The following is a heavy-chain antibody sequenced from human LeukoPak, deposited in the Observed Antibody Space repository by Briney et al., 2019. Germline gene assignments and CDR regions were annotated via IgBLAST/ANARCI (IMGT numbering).Heavy chain of an antibody. V-gene: IGHV3-23*01. D-gene: IGHD6-19*01. J-gene: IGHJ5*02. CDR3: AKAVAGTNWFDP. Sequence: GGSLRLSCAASGFTFSSYAMSWVRQAPGKGLEWVSAISGSGGSTYYADSVKGRFTISRDNSKSTLYLQMNSLRAEDTAVYYCAKAVAGTNWFDPWGQGTLVTVSS. CDR2: ISGSGGST. CDR1: GFTFSSYA.